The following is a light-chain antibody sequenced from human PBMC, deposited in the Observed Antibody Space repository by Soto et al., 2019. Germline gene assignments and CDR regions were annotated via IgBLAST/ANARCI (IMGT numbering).Light chain of an antibody. CDR1: SGHSSYA. CDR3: QTWGTGIQV. CDR2: LKSDGSH. V-gene: IGLV4-69*01. Sequence: QLVLTQSPSASASLGASVKFTCTLSSGHSSYAIAWHQQQPEKGPRYLMKLKSDGSHSKGDGIPDRFSGSSSGAERYLTISSLQSEDEADYYCQTWGTGIQVFGGGTQLTVL. J-gene: IGLJ2*01.